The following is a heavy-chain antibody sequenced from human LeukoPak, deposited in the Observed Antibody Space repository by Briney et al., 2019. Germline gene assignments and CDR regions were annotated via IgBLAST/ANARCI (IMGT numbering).Heavy chain of an antibody. Sequence: PSETLSLTCTVSGGSISSSSYYWGWIRQPPGKGLEWIGSIYYRGSTYYNPSLKSRVTISVDTSKNQFSLKLSSVTAADTAVYYCARDRRGGPRDAFDIWGQGTMVTVSS. J-gene: IGHJ3*02. D-gene: IGHD3-16*01. CDR3: ARDRRGGPRDAFDI. CDR1: GGSISSSSYY. V-gene: IGHV4-39*07. CDR2: IYYRGST.